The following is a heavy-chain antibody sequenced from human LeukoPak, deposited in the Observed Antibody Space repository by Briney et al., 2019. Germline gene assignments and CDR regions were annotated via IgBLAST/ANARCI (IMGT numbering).Heavy chain of an antibody. J-gene: IGHJ5*02. D-gene: IGHD3-10*01. CDR3: ARHGGIGMVRGVKAWFDP. Sequence: PSETLSLTCTVSGDSVRSYYWSWIRQPPGKGLEWIGYIFTSGTNYNPSLKSRVTISVDTSKNQFSLKLSSVTAADTAVYYCARHGGIGMVRGVKAWFDPWGQGTLVTVSS. V-gene: IGHV4-4*09. CDR2: IFTSGT. CDR1: GDSVRSYY.